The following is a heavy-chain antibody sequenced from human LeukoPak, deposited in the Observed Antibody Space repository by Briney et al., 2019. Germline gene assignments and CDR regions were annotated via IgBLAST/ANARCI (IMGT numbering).Heavy chain of an antibody. CDR2: IRPEGTTT. J-gene: IGHJ4*02. CDR3: ARDLDWILFDY. V-gene: IGHV3-74*03. Sequence: GGSLRLSCAASGFTFSTYWMHWVRQAPGKGLVWVSRIRPEGTTTAYADSVKGRFTISRDNAKNTLFLQMNSLSAEDTAVYYCARDLDWILFDYWGQGTLATVSS. CDR1: GFTFSTYW. D-gene: IGHD3-9*01.